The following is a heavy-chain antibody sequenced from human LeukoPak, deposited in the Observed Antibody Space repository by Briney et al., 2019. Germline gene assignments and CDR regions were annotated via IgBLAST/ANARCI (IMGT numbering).Heavy chain of an antibody. J-gene: IGHJ6*02. V-gene: IGHV3-30-3*01. Sequence: GGSLRLSCAASGFTFSSYAMHWVRQAPGKGLEWVAVISYDGSNKYYADSVKGRFTISRDNSKNTLYLQMNSLRAEDTAVYYCARGEYCSSTSCYLLGMDVWGQGTTVTVSS. D-gene: IGHD2-2*01. CDR1: GFTFSSYA. CDR2: ISYDGSNK. CDR3: ARGEYCSSTSCYLLGMDV.